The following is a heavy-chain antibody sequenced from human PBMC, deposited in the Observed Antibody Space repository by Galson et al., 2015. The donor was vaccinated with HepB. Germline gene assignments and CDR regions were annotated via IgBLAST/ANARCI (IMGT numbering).Heavy chain of an antibody. CDR3: ARDPLYYDFWSGYFDY. CDR1: GFIFNNYG. D-gene: IGHD3-3*01. J-gene: IGHJ4*02. Sequence: SLRLSCAASGFIFNNYGVHWVRQVPGKGLEWVAVIWYDGSNKYYADSVKGRLTISRDNSKNTLYLQMNSLRADDTAVYFCARDPLYYDFWSGYFDYWGQGTLVTVSS. V-gene: IGHV3-33*01. CDR2: IWYDGSNK.